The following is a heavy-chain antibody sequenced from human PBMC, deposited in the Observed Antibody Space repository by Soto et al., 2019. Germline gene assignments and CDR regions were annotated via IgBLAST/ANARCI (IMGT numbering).Heavy chain of an antibody. V-gene: IGHV1-69*04. CDR1: GGTFSSYA. Sequence: ASVKVSCKASGGTFSSYAISWVRQAPGQGLEWMGRIIPILGIANYAQKFQGRVTITADKSTSTAYMELSSLRSEDTAVYYCAGAWSLAYCGGDCYSGYYGMDVWGQGTTVTVSS. J-gene: IGHJ6*02. CDR3: AGAWSLAYCGGDCYSGYYGMDV. D-gene: IGHD2-21*02. CDR2: IIPILGIA.